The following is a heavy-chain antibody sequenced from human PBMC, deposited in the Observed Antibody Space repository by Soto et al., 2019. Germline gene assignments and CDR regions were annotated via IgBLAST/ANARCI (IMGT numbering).Heavy chain of an antibody. V-gene: IGHV1-69*02. CDR2: ILPILDRP. J-gene: IGHJ2*01. CDR3: ATNCDRAYTGYDFRRHWYFEL. Sequence: QVQLVQSGAEVKKPGSSVKVSCKVSGGTFSSYTINWIRQAPGQGLEWMGRILPILDRPNDAQNFQARVTITADKSTSTAHMEVSSLRSEDTAGYYCATNCDRAYTGYDFRRHWYFELWGRGTLVTVSS. D-gene: IGHD5-12*01. CDR1: GGTFSSYT.